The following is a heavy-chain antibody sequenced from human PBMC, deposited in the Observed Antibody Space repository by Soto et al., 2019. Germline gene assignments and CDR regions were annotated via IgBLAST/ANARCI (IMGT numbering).Heavy chain of an antibody. V-gene: IGHV4-59*08. CDR3: ARVGGFGATTIDY. Sequence: SETLSLTCTVSGGSISSYYWSWIRQPPGKGLEWIGYIYYSGSTYYNPSLKSRVTISVDTSKNQFSLKLSSVTAADMAVYYCARVGGFGATTIDYWGQGTLVTVSS. D-gene: IGHD3-10*01. CDR2: IYYSGST. J-gene: IGHJ4*02. CDR1: GGSISSYY.